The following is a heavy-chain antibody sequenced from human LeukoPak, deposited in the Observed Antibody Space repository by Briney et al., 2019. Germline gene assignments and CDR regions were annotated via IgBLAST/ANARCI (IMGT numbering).Heavy chain of an antibody. CDR1: GFSFSGHW. Sequence: GGSLRLSCTASGFSFSGHWMHWARQLPGKGLVWVSRISPTGSTTSYADSVKGRFTVSRDNVKNTLYLQVNNLRAEDTAVYYCARGPNSNWSGLDFWGQGTLLTVSS. CDR3: ARGPNSNWSGLDF. J-gene: IGHJ4*02. V-gene: IGHV3-74*01. CDR2: ISPTGSTT. D-gene: IGHD6-6*01.